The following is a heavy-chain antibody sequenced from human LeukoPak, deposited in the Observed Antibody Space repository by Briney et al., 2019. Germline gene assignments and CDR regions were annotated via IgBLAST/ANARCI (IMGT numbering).Heavy chain of an antibody. CDR1: GFAFSSYT. CDR2: MSCDERTT. J-gene: IGHJ4*02. V-gene: IGHV3-30*04. Sequence: PGRSLRLSCAASGFAFSSYTMHWVRQAPGKGLECVGFMSCDERTTHYADSVRGRFTISRDNSKNTLFLQMDSLTIEDTALYYCTRRVPVAVLDYWGQGTLVTVAS. CDR3: TRRVPVAVLDY. D-gene: IGHD2-2*01.